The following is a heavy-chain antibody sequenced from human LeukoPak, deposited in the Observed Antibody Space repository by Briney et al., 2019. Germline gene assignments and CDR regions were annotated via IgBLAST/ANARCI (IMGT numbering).Heavy chain of an antibody. V-gene: IGHV1-69*13. CDR2: SIPMSGTT. CDR3: AMSNNVFFAGDH. D-gene: IGHD1/OR15-1a*01. Sequence: ASVTVSFTASGDTFSNYAFSWVRQAPGQGNEWMGASIPMSGTTNYSQNFQSRVTTTSDESTRTVYFEETSLRSADTALYYCAMSNNVFFAGDHWGQGTLVTVSS. CDR1: GDTFSNYA. J-gene: IGHJ4*02.